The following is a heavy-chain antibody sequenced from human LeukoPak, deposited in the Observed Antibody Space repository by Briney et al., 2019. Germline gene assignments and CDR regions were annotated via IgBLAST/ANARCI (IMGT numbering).Heavy chain of an antibody. Sequence: GGSLRLSCAASGFTFSSYGMHWVRQAPGKGLEWVAFIRFDGSKKDYVDSVKGRFTVSRGDSKNTLYLEMNSLRVEDTAMYYCAEYYDTRGYGFPYWGQGTLVTVSS. CDR3: AEYYDTRGYGFPY. V-gene: IGHV3-30*02. J-gene: IGHJ4*02. D-gene: IGHD3-22*01. CDR1: GFTFSSYG. CDR2: IRFDGSKK.